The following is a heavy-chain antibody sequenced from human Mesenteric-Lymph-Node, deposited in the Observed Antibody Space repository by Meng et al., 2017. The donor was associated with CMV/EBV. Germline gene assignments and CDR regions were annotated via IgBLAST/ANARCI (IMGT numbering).Heavy chain of an antibody. CDR2: IYPGDSDT. V-gene: IGHV5-51*01. Sequence: GESLKISCKGSGYSFSSYWIAWVRQMPGKGLEWMGIIYPGDSDTKYSPSFQGQVTISADKSISTAYLQWGSLKASDTAMYYCARLLNYDFWTGYLNAFDIWGQGTMVTVSS. CDR1: GYSFSSYW. D-gene: IGHD3-3*01. J-gene: IGHJ3*02. CDR3: ARLLNYDFWTGYLNAFDI.